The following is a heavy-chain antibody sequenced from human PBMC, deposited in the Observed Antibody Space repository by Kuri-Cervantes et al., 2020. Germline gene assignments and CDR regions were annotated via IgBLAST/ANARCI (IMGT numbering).Heavy chain of an antibody. CDR2: ISYDGSNK. D-gene: IGHD6-25*01. V-gene: IGHV3-30*18. Sequence: SLKFSCAASGFTFSSYGMHWVRQAPGKGLEWVAVISYDGSNKYYADSVKGRFTISRDNSKNTLYLQINSLRAEDTAVYYCAKDRSGWKIDYWGQGTLVTVSS. J-gene: IGHJ4*02. CDR1: GFTFSSYG. CDR3: AKDRSGWKIDY.